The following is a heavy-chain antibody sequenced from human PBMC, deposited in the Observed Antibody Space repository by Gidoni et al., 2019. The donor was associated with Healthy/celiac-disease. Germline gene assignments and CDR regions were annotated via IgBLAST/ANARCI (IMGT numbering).Heavy chain of an antibody. CDR2: ISSSGSTI. D-gene: IGHD4-17*01. CDR3: ARDGSVTSPYYYYGMDV. V-gene: IGHV3-48*03. J-gene: IGHJ6*02. Sequence: EVQLVESGGGLVQPGGSLRLSCAASGFPFSSYEMNWVRQAPGKGLELVSYISSSGSTIYYADSVKGRFTISRDNAKNSLYLQMNSLRAEDTAVYYCARDGSVTSPYYYYGMDVWGQGTTVTVSS. CDR1: GFPFSSYE.